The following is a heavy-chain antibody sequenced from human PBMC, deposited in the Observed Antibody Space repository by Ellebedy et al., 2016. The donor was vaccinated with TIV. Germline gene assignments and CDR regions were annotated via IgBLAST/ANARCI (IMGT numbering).Heavy chain of an antibody. V-gene: IGHV3-66*01. CDR1: GFTVSSNY. D-gene: IGHD3-16*02. Sequence: PGGSLRLSCAASGFTVSSNYMNWVRQAPGKGLDCVSVIYNAGSTYYADSVKGRFTISRDNSKNTLYLQMNSLRAEDTAVYYCARGAGYPKTIDYWGQGTLVTVSS. CDR2: IYNAGST. J-gene: IGHJ4*02. CDR3: ARGAGYPKTIDY.